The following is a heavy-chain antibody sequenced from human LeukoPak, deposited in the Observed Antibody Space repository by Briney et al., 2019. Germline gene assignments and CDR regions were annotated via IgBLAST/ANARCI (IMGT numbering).Heavy chain of an antibody. D-gene: IGHD2-21*01. CDR1: GFTFSSYG. J-gene: IGHJ5*02. V-gene: IGHV3-30*02. CDR3: AKGVYYNWFDP. CDR2: IRYDGSNK. Sequence: GGSLRLSCAASGFTFSSYGMHWVRQAPGKGLEWVAFIRYDGSNKYYADSVKGRFTISRDNSKNTLYLQMSSLRAEDTAVYYCAKGVYYNWFDPGGQGTLVTVSS.